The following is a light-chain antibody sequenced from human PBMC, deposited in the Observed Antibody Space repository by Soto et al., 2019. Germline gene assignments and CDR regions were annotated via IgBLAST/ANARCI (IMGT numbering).Light chain of an antibody. CDR1: QGIYNS. CDR3: QKYNSAPLT. CDR2: AAS. V-gene: IGKV1-27*01. Sequence: DIQLTQSPSSLSASVGDRVTITCRATQGIYNSLAWYQQKPGKVPTLWINAASTLQSGVPSRFSGSGSGTDFTLTISSLQPEDVATYYCQKYNSAPLTFGPGTKVEIK. J-gene: IGKJ3*01.